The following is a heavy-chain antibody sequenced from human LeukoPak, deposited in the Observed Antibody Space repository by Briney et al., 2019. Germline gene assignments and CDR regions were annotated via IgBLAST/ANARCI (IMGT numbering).Heavy chain of an antibody. Sequence: SQTLSLTCTVSGDSISSGSYFWSWIRQSAGKGLEWIGRVYLGGSTNYNPSLKSRVTMSVDTSKNQFSLKLSSVTAADTAVYYCARGAPLGVFDYWGQGTLVTVSS. J-gene: IGHJ4*02. V-gene: IGHV4-61*02. CDR1: GDSISSGSYF. CDR3: ARGAPLGVFDY. D-gene: IGHD3-10*01. CDR2: VYLGGST.